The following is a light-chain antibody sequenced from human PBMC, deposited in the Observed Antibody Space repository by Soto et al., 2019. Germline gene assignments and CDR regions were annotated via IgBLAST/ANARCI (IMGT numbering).Light chain of an antibody. CDR1: GSSY. CDR3: AAWDDRVSGYV. V-gene: IGLV1-47*02. J-gene: IGLJ1*01. CDR2: NNN. Sequence: GSSYVFWFQHLPGTAPKLLMYNNNQRPSGVPDRVSASKSGTSASLAISGLRSEDEADYYCAAWDDRVSGYVFGTGTKVTVL.